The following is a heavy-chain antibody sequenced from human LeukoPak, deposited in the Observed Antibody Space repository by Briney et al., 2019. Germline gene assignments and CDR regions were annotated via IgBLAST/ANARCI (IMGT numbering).Heavy chain of an antibody. V-gene: IGHV3-74*01. J-gene: IGHJ3*02. CDR2: INSDGSSK. D-gene: IGHD6-6*01. Sequence: SGGCLRLSSAVPGLTLRNYWMQCVLQAPRKGLVWVSRINSDGSSKSYADSVKGRFTISRDNAKNTLYLQMNSLRAEDTAVYYCARVIAARNHDGFDIWGQGTMVTVSS. CDR3: ARVIAARNHDGFDI. CDR1: GLTLRNYW.